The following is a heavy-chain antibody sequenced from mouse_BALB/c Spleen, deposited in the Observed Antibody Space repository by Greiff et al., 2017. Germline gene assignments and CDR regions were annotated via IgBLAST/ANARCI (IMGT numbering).Heavy chain of an antibody. D-gene: IGHD3-1*01. CDR1: GFTFSDYY. V-gene: IGHV5-4*02. CDR3: ARDSSGLFDY. Sequence: EVQLVESGGGLVKPGGSLKLSCAASGFTFSDYYMYWVRQTPEKRLEWVATISDGGSYTYYPDSVKGRFTISRDNAKNNLYLQMSSLKSEDTAMYYCARDSSGLFDYWGQGTTLTVSS. J-gene: IGHJ2*01. CDR2: ISDGGSYT.